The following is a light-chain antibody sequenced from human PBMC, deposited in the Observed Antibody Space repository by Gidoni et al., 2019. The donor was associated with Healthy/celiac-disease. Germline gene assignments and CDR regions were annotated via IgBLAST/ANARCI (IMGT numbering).Light chain of an antibody. CDR3: QQYGSSPYS. J-gene: IGKJ2*03. CDR2: GAS. V-gene: IGKV3-20*01. Sequence: EILLTQSPGTLSLSPGERATLSCRASQSVSSSYLAWYQQKPGQAPRLPICGASSRATGIPDRFSGSGSGTDFTLTISRLEPEDFAVYYCQQYGSSPYSFGQGTKLEIK. CDR1: QSVSSSY.